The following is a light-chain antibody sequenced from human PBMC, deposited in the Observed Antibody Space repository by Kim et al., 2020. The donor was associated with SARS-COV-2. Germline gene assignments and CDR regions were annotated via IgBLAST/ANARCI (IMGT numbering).Light chain of an antibody. J-gene: IGLJ3*02. V-gene: IGLV3-19*01. CDR2: GKN. Sequence: LGQTVRSTCQGDSLRSYYASWYRQKPGQAPVLVIYGKNNRPSGIPDRFSGSSAGNTASLTITGAQAEDEADYYCNSRDSSGNHLGVFGGGTKLTVL. CDR3: NSRDSSGNHLGV. CDR1: SLRSYY.